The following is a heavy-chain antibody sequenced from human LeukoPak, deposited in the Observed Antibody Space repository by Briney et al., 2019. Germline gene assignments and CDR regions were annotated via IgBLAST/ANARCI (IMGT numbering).Heavy chain of an antibody. Sequence: SETLSLTCTVSGGSISSYYWSWIRQPPGKGLEWIGYIYYSGSTNYSPSLKSRVTISVDTSKNQFSLKLSSVTAADTAVYYCARSMVRGVIGPLDVWGKGTTVTISS. CDR1: GGSISSYY. V-gene: IGHV4-59*01. CDR2: IYYSGST. D-gene: IGHD3-10*01. J-gene: IGHJ6*04. CDR3: ARSMVRGVIGPLDV.